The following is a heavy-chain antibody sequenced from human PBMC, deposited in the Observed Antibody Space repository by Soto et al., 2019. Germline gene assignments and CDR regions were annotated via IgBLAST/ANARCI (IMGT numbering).Heavy chain of an antibody. CDR1: GGSISSSDFY. J-gene: IGHJ5*02. V-gene: IGHV4-39*01. CDR2: MYYSGTT. CDR3: AVVDSTGNWFDP. D-gene: IGHD6-25*01. Sequence: SETLSLTGTGSGGSISSSDFYCGWLRQTPGKGLEFIGSMYYSGTTYYNPSLKSRVTISVDTSKNQFTLKLISVTAADTAVYYCAVVDSTGNWFDPWGEGALVTVSS.